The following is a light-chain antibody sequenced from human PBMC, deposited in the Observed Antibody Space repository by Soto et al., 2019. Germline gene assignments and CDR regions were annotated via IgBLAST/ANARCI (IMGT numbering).Light chain of an antibody. J-gene: IGLJ2*01. CDR3: SSYPTISTSRVV. CDR2: EVS. CDR1: SSDVGSYSL. Sequence: QSALAQPASVSGSPGQSITISCTGTSSDVGSYSLVSWYQQHPDKAPKLMIYEVSRRPSGVSNRFSGSKSGNTASLTISGLQAEDEADYYCSSYPTISTSRVVFGGGTKVTVL. V-gene: IGLV2-23*02.